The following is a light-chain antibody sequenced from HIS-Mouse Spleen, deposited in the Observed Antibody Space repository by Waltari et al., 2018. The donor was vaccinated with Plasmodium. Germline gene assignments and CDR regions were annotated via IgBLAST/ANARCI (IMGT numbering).Light chain of an antibody. CDR1: SSGLVRYNS. V-gene: IGLV2-14*03. CDR3: SSYTSSSTLV. J-gene: IGLJ2*01. CDR2: DDR. Sequence: QSALTQPASVSGPPGQSIPISCTGTSSGLVRYNSASWHQQHPGKAPKLMIYDDRNRPSGVSNRFSGSKSGNTASLTISGLQAEDEADYYCSSYTSSSTLVFGGGTKLTVL.